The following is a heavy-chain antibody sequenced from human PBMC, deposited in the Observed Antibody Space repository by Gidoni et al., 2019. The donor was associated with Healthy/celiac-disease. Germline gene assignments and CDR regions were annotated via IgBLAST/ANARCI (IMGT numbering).Heavy chain of an antibody. V-gene: IGHV4-59*08. CDR3: ARHHGDGYKNLRRGFDP. J-gene: IGHJ5*02. D-gene: IGHD5-12*01. CDR1: GRSISSSY. Sequence: QVQLQESGPGLVKPSETLSLTCTVSGRSISSSYWSWIRQPPGTGLEWIGYIYYRGSTNYNPTLKSRVTISVDTSKNQFSLKLSSVTAADTAVYYCARHHGDGYKNLRRGFDPWGQGTLVTVSS. CDR2: IYYRGST.